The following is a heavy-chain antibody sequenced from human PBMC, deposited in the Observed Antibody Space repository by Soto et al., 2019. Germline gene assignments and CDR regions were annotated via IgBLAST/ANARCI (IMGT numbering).Heavy chain of an antibody. D-gene: IGHD6-19*01. Sequence: GGSLRLSCAASGFTFSSYAMHWDRQAPGKGLEWVAVISYDGSNKYYADSVKGRFTISRDNSKNTLYLQMNSLRAEDTAVYYCARRERGSGSYYYYGMDVWGQGTTVTVSS. CDR2: ISYDGSNK. CDR1: GFTFSSYA. CDR3: ARRERGSGSYYYYGMDV. J-gene: IGHJ6*02. V-gene: IGHV3-30-3*01.